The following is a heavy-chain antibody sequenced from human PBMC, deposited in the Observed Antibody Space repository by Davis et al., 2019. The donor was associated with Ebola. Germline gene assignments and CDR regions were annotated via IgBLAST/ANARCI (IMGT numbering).Heavy chain of an antibody. CDR1: GFTFSRYA. Sequence: GESLKISCAASGFTFSRYAMHWVRQAPGKGLEWVSVISYDGSNKYYADSVKGRFTISRDNSKSTLFLQMNSLRAEDTAVYYCAAINYDIFTGYYQDYWGQGTQVTVSS. V-gene: IGHV3-30-3*01. D-gene: IGHD3-9*01. J-gene: IGHJ4*02. CDR2: ISYDGSNK. CDR3: AAINYDIFTGYYQDY.